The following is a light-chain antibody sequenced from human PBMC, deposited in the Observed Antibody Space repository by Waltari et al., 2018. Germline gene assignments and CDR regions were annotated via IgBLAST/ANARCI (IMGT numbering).Light chain of an antibody. CDR3: QQYYDSPLT. CDR2: WAS. CDR1: ESVLFSSRNKNH. V-gene: IGKV4-1*01. Sequence: DIVMTQSPDSLAVSLGERATINCKSSESVLFSSRNKNHLAWYQQKPGHPPKLLLYWASTRESGVPDRFSGSGSGTDFPLTISSLQAEDVAIYYCQQYYDSPLTFGGGTKVEIK. J-gene: IGKJ4*01.